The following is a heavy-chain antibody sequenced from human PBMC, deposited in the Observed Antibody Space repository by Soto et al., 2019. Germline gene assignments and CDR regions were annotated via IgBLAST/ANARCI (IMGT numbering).Heavy chain of an antibody. D-gene: IGHD2-21*02. J-gene: IGHJ6*02. V-gene: IGHV1-18*01. Sequence: ASVKVSCKASGYTFTSYGISWVRQAPGQGLEWMGWISAYNGNTNYAQKLQGRVTMTTDTSTSTAYMELRSLRSDDTAVYYCARDTHIVVVTAIYYYYGMDVWGQGTTGTV. CDR3: ARDTHIVVVTAIYYYYGMDV. CDR1: GYTFTSYG. CDR2: ISAYNGNT.